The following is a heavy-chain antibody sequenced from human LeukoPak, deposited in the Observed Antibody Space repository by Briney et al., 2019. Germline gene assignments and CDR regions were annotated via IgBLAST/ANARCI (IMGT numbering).Heavy chain of an antibody. J-gene: IGHJ4*02. CDR3: ARDRGGSSRPFDY. V-gene: IGHV3-30*04. D-gene: IGHD6-6*01. CDR2: ISYDGSNE. Sequence: GGSLRLSCAASGFTFRSYAMHWVRQAPGKGLEWVAVISYDGSNEYYADSVKGRFTISRDNSQNTLYLQMNSLRPEDTAVYYCARDRGGSSRPFDYWGQGTLVTVSS. CDR1: GFTFRSYA.